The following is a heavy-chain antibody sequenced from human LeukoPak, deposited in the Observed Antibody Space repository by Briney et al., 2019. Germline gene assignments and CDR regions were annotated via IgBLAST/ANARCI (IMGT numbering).Heavy chain of an antibody. Sequence: GGSLRLSCAACGFTFSSYWMSWVRQAPGKGLEWVSYISSSGSTIYYADSVKGRFTISRDNAKNSLYLQMNSLRAEDTAVYYCAELGITMIGGVWGKGTTVTISS. V-gene: IGHV3-48*04. J-gene: IGHJ6*04. CDR1: GFTFSSYW. D-gene: IGHD3-10*02. CDR3: AELGITMIGGV. CDR2: ISSSGSTI.